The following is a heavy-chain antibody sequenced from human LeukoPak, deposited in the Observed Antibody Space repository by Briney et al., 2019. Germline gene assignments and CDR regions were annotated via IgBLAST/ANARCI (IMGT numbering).Heavy chain of an antibody. CDR1: GYSISSGYY. V-gene: IGHV4-38-2*01. CDR2: INHSGST. J-gene: IGHJ4*02. CDR3: ARGRNIVVVPAAPKRYFDY. Sequence: PSETLSLTCAVSGYSISSGYYWGWIRQPPGKGLEWIGEINHSGSTNYNPSLKSRVTISVDTSKNQFSLKLSSVTAADTAVYYCARGRNIVVVPAAPKRYFDYWGQGTLVTVSS. D-gene: IGHD2-2*01.